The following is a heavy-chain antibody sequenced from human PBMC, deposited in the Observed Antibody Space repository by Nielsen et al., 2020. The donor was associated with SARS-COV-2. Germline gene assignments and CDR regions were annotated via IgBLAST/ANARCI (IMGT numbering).Heavy chain of an antibody. CDR2: FSGRGGT. V-gene: IGHV3-23*01. J-gene: IGHJ4*02. CDR3: ARSTPYGTTWYGALDS. D-gene: IGHD6-13*01. CDR1: GFTFSDHW. Sequence: GGSLRLSCAASGFTFSDHWMTWVRQAPGKGLEWVSAFSGRGGTHYADFVKGRFTTSTDKSRTTLYLQMTSLRAEDTAIYYCARSTPYGTTWYGALDSWGQGTLVSVSS.